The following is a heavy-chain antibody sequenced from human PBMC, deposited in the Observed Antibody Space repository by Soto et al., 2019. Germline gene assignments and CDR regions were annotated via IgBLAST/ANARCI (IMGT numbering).Heavy chain of an antibody. V-gene: IGHV3-30-3*01. CDR1: GFTFSSYA. CDR3: AREAYSREYFDY. Sequence: GGSLRLSCAASGFTFSSYAMHWVRQAPGKGLEWVAVISYDGTHKHYADSVKGRFTISRDNSKNTLYLQMNSLGAEDTAVYYCAREAYSREYFDYWGQGTLVTVSS. D-gene: IGHD6-13*01. CDR2: ISYDGTHK. J-gene: IGHJ4*02.